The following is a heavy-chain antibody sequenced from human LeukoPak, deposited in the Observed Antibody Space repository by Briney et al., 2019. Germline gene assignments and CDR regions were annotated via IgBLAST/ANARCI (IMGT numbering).Heavy chain of an antibody. CDR1: SGSISSYY. CDR3: ARDDQGNGDYIRSNWFDP. Sequence: SETLSLTCTVSSGSISSYYWSWIRQPPGKGLEWIGYIYYSGSTNYNPSLKSRVTISVDTSKNQFSLKLSSVTAADTAVYYWARDDQGNGDYIRSNWFDPWGQGTLVTVSS. CDR2: IYYSGST. V-gene: IGHV4-59*01. J-gene: IGHJ5*02. D-gene: IGHD4-17*01.